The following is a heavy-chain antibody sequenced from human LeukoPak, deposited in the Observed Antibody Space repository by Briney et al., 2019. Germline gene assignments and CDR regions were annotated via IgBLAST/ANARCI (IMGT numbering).Heavy chain of an antibody. D-gene: IGHD2-2*01. Sequence: AVKVSCKPSGGTFSRYAISWVQPAPGQGVEWVGGVIPIFGTANYAQKFQGRVTITADESTRTAYMELSRLRSDDTAVYYCARLRPAAGNAFDIWGQGKMVTVSS. J-gene: IGHJ3*02. CDR2: VIPIFGTA. V-gene: IGHV1-69*13. CDR1: GGTFSRYA. CDR3: ARLRPAAGNAFDI.